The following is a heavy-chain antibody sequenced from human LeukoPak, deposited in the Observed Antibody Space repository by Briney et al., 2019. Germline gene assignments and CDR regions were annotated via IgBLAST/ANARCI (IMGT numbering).Heavy chain of an antibody. J-gene: IGHJ4*02. CDR3: ARVSPNTATTLQYFDY. V-gene: IGHV3-7*01. D-gene: IGHD4-17*01. CDR1: GFTFSSYW. Sequence: PGGSLRLSCAASGFTFSSYWMSWVRQAPGKGLEWVANIKQDGSEKYYVDSVKGRFTISRDNAKNPLYLQMNSLRAEDTAVYYCARVSPNTATTLQYFDYWGQGTLVTVSS. CDR2: IKQDGSEK.